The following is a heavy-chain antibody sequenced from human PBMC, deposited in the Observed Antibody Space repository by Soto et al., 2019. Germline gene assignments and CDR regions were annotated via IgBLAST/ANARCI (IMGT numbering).Heavy chain of an antibody. Sequence: PATLSLPCTVSGAYISSSRYTWGWIRQPLGKGLEWIGENYHSGRTNYNPSLKSRVTISVDKSKNQFSLKLSSVTAADTAVYYCARVVARHLWSAFFGTFEIWGQGTMVTV. CDR2: NYHSGRT. D-gene: IGHD3-3*01. CDR1: GAYISSSRYT. V-gene: IGHV4-39*07. CDR3: ARVVARHLWSAFFGTFEI. J-gene: IGHJ3*02.